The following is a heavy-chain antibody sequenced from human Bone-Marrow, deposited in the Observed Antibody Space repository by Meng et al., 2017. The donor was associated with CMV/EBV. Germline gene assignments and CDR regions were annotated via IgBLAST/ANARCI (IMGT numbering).Heavy chain of an antibody. V-gene: IGHV1-2*02. CDR2: INPNSGGT. CDR3: ARSLMTTVTTDYYYGMDV. D-gene: IGHD4-11*01. CDR1: GYTFTGYY. Sequence: ASVKVSCKASGYTFTGYYMHWVRQAPGQGLEWMGWINPNSGGTNYAQKFQGRVTMTRDTSISTAYMELSRLRSEDTAVYYCARSLMTTVTTDYYYGMDVWGQGTTVTVSS. J-gene: IGHJ6*02.